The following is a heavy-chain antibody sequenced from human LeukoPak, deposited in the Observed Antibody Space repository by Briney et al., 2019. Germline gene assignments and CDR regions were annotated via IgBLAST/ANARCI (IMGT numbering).Heavy chain of an antibody. CDR3: AVDLIAAPPTVVY. V-gene: IGHV1-2*02. CDR1: GNTFTGSY. CDR2: INPNNGGT. J-gene: IGHJ4*02. D-gene: IGHD6-6*01. Sequence: ASVKVSCKASGNTFTGSYMHWVRQAPGQGLEYMGWINPNNGGTKNAQKFQVRVTMTRDTSISTVYMELSRLRSDDTAVYYCAVDLIAAPPTVVYWGQGTLVTVSS.